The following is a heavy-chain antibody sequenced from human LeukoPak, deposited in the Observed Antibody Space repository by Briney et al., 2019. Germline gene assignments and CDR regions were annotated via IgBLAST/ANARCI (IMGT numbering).Heavy chain of an antibody. V-gene: IGHV3-30*02. CDR1: GFTFSNYG. J-gene: IGHJ4*02. CDR2: LLYTGHTK. D-gene: IGHD2-21*01. Sequence: PGGSLRLSCAGSGFTFSNYGMYWVRQAPGKGLEWVAFLLYTGHTKYYADSVTGRFTISRDTSKNTVYLQMDSLRIDDTGVYYCARREALRTVSDLDNWGQGTLVTVSS. CDR3: ARREALRTVSDLDN.